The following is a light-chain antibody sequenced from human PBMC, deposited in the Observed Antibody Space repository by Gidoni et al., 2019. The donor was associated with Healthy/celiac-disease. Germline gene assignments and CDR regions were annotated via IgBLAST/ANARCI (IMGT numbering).Light chain of an antibody. CDR1: QSIGSS. V-gene: IGKV6-21*01. CDR3: HQSSSLPQT. Sequence: EIVLTPSPDFQSVTPKEKVTITCRASQSIGSSLHWYQQKPDQSPKLLIKYASQSFAGVPSRFSGSGSGTDFTRTSKSLEAEDAATYYCHQSSSLPQTFXQXTKVEIK. J-gene: IGKJ1*01. CDR2: YAS.